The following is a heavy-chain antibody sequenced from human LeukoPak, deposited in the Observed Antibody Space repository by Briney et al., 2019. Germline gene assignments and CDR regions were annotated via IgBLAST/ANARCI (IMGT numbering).Heavy chain of an antibody. CDR2: IYYSGST. V-gene: IGHV4-59*12. Sequence: SETLSLTCTVSGGSISSYYWSWIRQPPGKGLEWIAYIYYSGSTNYNPSLKSRVTISVDTSKKQFSLKLSSVTAADTAVYYCARLVAGTAWFDPWGQGTLVTVPS. CDR1: GGSISSYY. CDR3: ARLVAGTAWFDP. D-gene: IGHD6-19*01. J-gene: IGHJ5*02.